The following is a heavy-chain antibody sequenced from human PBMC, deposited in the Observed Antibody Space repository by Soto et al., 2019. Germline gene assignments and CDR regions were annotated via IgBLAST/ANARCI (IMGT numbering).Heavy chain of an antibody. J-gene: IGHJ4*02. V-gene: IGHV3-30*18. D-gene: IGHD3-3*01. CDR2: ISYDGSNK. CDR1: GFTFSSYG. CDR3: AKGRDYDFWSGAFDY. Sequence: QVQLVESGGGVVQPGRSLRLSCAASGFTFSSYGMHWVRQAPGKGLEWVAVISYDGSNKYYADSVKGRFTISRDNSKNTLYLQMNSVRAEDTAVYYCAKGRDYDFWSGAFDYWGQGTLVTVSS.